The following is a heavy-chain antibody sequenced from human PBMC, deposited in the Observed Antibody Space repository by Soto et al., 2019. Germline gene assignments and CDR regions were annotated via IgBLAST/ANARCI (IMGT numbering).Heavy chain of an antibody. CDR1: GFTFDDYG. V-gene: IGHV3-20*01. D-gene: IGHD3-10*01. CDR2: INWNGGST. Sequence: PGGSLRLSCAASGFTFDDYGMSWVRQAPGKGLEWVSGINWNGGSTGYADSVKGRFTISRDNAKNSLYLQMNSLRAEDTALYHCARAYGSGSYSYYYYMDVWGKGTTVTVSS. CDR3: ARAYGSGSYSYYYYMDV. J-gene: IGHJ6*03.